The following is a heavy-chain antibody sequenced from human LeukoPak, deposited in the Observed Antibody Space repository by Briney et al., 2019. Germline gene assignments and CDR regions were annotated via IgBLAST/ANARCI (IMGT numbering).Heavy chain of an antibody. V-gene: IGHV1-69*05. CDR2: IIPIFGTA. CDR1: GGTFSSYA. D-gene: IGHD3-3*01. J-gene: IGHJ3*02. CDR3: ARPTWSGYSTLDDAFDI. Sequence: GASVKVSCKASGGTFSSYAISWVRQAPGQGLEWMGGIIPIFGTANYAQKFQGRGTITTDESTSTAYMELSSLRSEDTAVYYCARPTWSGYSTLDDAFDIWGQGTMVTVSS.